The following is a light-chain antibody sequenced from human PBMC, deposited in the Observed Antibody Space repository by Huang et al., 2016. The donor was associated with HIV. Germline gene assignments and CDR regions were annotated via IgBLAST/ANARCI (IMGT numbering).Light chain of an antibody. CDR1: QNIDTD. Sequence: DIQMTQSPSSLSASVGDRVTITCRSSQNIDTDLSWYQQKPGKVPELLISGASTLQSGVPSRFSGSGSGTDFSLTISSLRPGDFATYYCQQSYNTPWTFGQGTGVEVK. J-gene: IGKJ1*01. CDR2: GAS. V-gene: IGKV1-39*01. CDR3: QQSYNTPWT.